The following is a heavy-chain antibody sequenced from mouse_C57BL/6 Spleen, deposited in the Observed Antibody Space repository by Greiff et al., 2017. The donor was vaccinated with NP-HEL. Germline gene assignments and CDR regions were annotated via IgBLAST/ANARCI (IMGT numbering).Heavy chain of an antibody. V-gene: IGHV5-17*01. Sequence: VQLKQSGGGLVKPGGSLKLSCAASGFTFSDYGMHWVRQAPEKGLEWVAYISSGSSTIYYADTVKGRFTISRDNAKNTLFLQMTSLRSEDTAMYYCARRELPYAMDYWGQGTSVTVSS. CDR2: ISSGSSTI. J-gene: IGHJ4*01. CDR1: GFTFSDYG. CDR3: ARRELPYAMDY. D-gene: IGHD2-1*01.